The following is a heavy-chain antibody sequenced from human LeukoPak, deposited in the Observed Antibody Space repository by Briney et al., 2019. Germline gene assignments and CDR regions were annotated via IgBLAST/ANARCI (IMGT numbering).Heavy chain of an antibody. D-gene: IGHD6-19*01. Sequence: KPSETLSLTCTVSGGSISSSSCYWGWIRQPPGKGLEWIGSIYYRGSTFYNPSLKGRVTISLDTSKNQFSLKLSSVTAADTAFFYCTRGTEKIVAVAGTWGQGTLATVSS. CDR2: IYYRGST. CDR1: GGSISSSSCY. J-gene: IGHJ5*02. CDR3: TRGTEKIVAVAGT. V-gene: IGHV4-39*07.